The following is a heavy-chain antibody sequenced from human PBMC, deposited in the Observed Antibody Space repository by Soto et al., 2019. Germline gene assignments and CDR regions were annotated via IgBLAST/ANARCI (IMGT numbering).Heavy chain of an antibody. CDR1: GFTFSTYW. CDR2: IKQNGSMK. CDR3: ARVPRGYSGYGGGYYYYMDV. J-gene: IGHJ6*03. V-gene: IGHV3-7*01. D-gene: IGHD5-12*01. Sequence: PGGSLRLSCAASGFTFSTYWMQWVRQVPGEGLMWVSSIKQNGSMKAYADSVKGRFTISRDNAKNSLYLQMNSLRAEDTAVYYCARVPRGYSGYGGGYYYYMDVWGKGTTVTVSS.